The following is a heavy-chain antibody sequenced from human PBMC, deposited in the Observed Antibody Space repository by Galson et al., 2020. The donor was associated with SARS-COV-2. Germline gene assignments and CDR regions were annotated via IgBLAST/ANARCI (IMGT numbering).Heavy chain of an antibody. CDR3: ARDLGEGYYYDSSGYLDY. D-gene: IGHD3-22*01. Sequence: GGSLRLSCAASGLTFSDYYMSWIRQAHGKGLEWVSSISSSGSTIYYADSVTGRFTISRDNAKNSPYLQMNSLRAEDTAVYYCARDLGEGYYYDSSGYLDYWGQGTLVTVSS. J-gene: IGHJ4*02. V-gene: IGHV3-11*01. CDR1: GLTFSDYY. CDR2: ISSSGSTI.